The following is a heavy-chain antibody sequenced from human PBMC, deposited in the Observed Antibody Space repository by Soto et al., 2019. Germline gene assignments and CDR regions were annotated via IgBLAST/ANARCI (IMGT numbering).Heavy chain of an antibody. CDR3: ARGGIAARLQH. V-gene: IGHV4-34*01. D-gene: IGHD6-6*01. CDR1: GGSFSGYY. Sequence: QVQLQQWGAGLLKPSETLSLTCAVYGGSFSGYYWSWIRQPPGRGLEWIGEIIHSGSTYYNPSLTSRVTISVDTSTNHFSLKLTSVTAADAAVYYCARGGIAARLQHWGQGTLVTVSS. CDR2: IIHSGST. J-gene: IGHJ1*01.